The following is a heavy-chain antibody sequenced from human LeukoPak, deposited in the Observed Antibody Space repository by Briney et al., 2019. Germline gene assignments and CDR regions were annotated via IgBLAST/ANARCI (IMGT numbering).Heavy chain of an antibody. CDR3: ALPFKGYCSGGSCPHIYCGGY. D-gene: IGHD2-15*01. V-gene: IGHV1-69*01. CDR1: GGTFSTYA. Sequence: SVKVSCKASGGTFSTYAINWVRQAPGQGLEWMGGIKPIFGAAKYKQKFQGRITITADESTTTAYMELSSLRSEDTAVCYCALPFKGYCSGGSCPHIYCGGYWGQGTLVTVSS. CDR2: IKPIFGAA. J-gene: IGHJ4*02.